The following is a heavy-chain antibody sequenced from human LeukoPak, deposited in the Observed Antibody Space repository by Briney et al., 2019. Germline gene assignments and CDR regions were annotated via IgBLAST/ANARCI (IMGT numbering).Heavy chain of an antibody. V-gene: IGHV4-30-2*01. CDR1: GGSISSGGYS. D-gene: IGHD3-10*01. J-gene: IGHJ4*02. CDR3: ARLISGVGYFDS. Sequence: PSQTLSLTCAVSGGSISSGGYSWSWIRQPPGKGLEWIGYIYHSGSTYYNPSLKSRVTISVDTSNNQFSLKLSSVTAADTAVYYCARLISGVGYFDSWGQGTLVTVSS. CDR2: IYHSGST.